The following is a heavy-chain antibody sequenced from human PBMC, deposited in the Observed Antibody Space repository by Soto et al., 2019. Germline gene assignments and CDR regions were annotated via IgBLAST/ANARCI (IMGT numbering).Heavy chain of an antibody. V-gene: IGHV1-2*02. CDR2: INPETGGT. CDR3: ARERYQVISDGMDV. CDR1: GYTFTGYY. J-gene: IGHJ6*02. D-gene: IGHD2-2*01. Sequence: ASVKGYCKTSGYTFTGYYVDWVREAPGQGLEWMGWINPETGGTSYAQKFQGRVTLSRDTSINTAYLELSRLRFDDAAVYFCARERYQVISDGMDVWGQGTTVTVFS.